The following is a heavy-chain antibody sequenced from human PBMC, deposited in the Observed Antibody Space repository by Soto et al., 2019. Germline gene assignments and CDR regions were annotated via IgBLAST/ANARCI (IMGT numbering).Heavy chain of an antibody. J-gene: IGHJ4*02. CDR3: ARIKSSTLDY. CDR2: IHPYGNT. D-gene: IGHD6-19*01. CDR1: GEDFSAYY. V-gene: IGHV4-34*01. Sequence: PSETLSLTCAVYGEDFSAYYWSWTRQPPGKGLEWIGYIHPYGNTNYNPSLKSRVTISIDMSKNQFSLKLNSVTAADTAVYYCARIKSSTLDYWGQGTLVTVPQ.